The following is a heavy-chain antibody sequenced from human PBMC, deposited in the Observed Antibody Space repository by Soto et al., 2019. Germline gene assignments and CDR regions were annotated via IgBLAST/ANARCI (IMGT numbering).Heavy chain of an antibody. CDR1: GGTFSSYA. CDR2: IIPIFGTA. CDR3: ARGGMVPKNWFDP. J-gene: IGHJ5*02. V-gene: IGHV1-69*13. Sequence: ASVKVSFKASGGTFSSYAISWVRQAPGQGLEWMGGIIPIFGTANYAQKFQGRVTITADESTSTAYMELSSLRSEDTAVYYCARGGMVPKNWFDPWGQGTLVTVSS. D-gene: IGHD3-10*01.